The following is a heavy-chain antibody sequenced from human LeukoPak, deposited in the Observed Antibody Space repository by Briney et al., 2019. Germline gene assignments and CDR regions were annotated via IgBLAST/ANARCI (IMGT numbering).Heavy chain of an antibody. V-gene: IGHV4-39*07. CDR1: GGSISSNFYY. D-gene: IGHD3-9*01. J-gene: IGHJ4*02. CDR3: ARDAMDYDILTGSKPDY. Sequence: SETLSLTCTVSGGSISSNFYYWVWIRQPPGKGLEWIGSIHYGGSTFYNPSLTSRVTVSVDTSKNQFSLKLCTVTAADTAVYYCARDAMDYDILTGSKPDYWGQGTLVTVSS. CDR2: IHYGGST.